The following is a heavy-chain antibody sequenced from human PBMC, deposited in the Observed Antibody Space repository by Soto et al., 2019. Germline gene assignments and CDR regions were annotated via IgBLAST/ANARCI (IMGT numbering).Heavy chain of an antibody. J-gene: IGHJ6*02. D-gene: IGHD3-22*01. CDR3: ARPDEGGYSSNNHYYYALDV. Sequence: ASVKVSCKASGGTFRSYSISWVRQGPGRGLEWMGGIIPIFDITNYAQKFQGRVTITADESTSTAYMELSSLGSDDTAVYYCARPDEGGYSSNNHYYYALDVWGQGTPLTV. CDR2: IIPIFDIT. V-gene: IGHV1-69*13. CDR1: GGTFRSYS.